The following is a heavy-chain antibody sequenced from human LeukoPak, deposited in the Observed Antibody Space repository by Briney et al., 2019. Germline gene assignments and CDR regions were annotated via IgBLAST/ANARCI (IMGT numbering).Heavy chain of an antibody. Sequence: GGSLRLSCAASGFTFSRYSMNWVRQAPGKGLDWVSYISSSSSIIYYADPVKGRFIFSRENAKSLLCLQMNTLRDEETAVYYCARDSSAYYSPWGQGTLVTVSS. CDR1: GFTFSRYS. V-gene: IGHV3-48*02. CDR3: ARDSSAYYSP. CDR2: ISSSSSII. J-gene: IGHJ5*02. D-gene: IGHD3-22*01.